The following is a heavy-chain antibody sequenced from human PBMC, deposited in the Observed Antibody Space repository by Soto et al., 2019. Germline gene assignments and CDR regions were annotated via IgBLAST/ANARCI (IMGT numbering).Heavy chain of an antibody. CDR1: GYIFAGYY. CDR3: ARVGYYDYVWGSYGVAH. J-gene: IGHJ4*02. D-gene: IGHD3-16*01. CDR2: INPNGGAT. V-gene: IGHV1-2*02. Sequence: QVQLVQSGAEVKMPGASVKVSCKASGYIFAGYYMAWVRQAPGQGLEWMGWINPNGGATDYPPQFKDRVTMTRDMSITTAYMDLTRLTSDDTAVYYCARVGYYDYVWGSYGVAHWGQGTLITVSS.